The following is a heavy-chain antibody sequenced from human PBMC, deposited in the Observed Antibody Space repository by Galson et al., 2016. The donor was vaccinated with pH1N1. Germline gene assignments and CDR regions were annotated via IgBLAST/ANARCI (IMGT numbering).Heavy chain of an antibody. D-gene: IGHD3-16*01. J-gene: IGHJ2*01. CDR1: GFSLNTVRMR. CDR3: ARMTSKGGWYFYF. Sequence: PALVKPTQTLTLTCAFSGFSLNTVRMRVSWIRQPPGKALEWLARVDWDDDKYYSTSLKTRLTISKDTSKNQVVLKMTNMDPVDTGPYYCARMTSKGGWYFYFWGRGTLVTVSP. CDR2: VDWDDDK. V-gene: IGHV2-70*04.